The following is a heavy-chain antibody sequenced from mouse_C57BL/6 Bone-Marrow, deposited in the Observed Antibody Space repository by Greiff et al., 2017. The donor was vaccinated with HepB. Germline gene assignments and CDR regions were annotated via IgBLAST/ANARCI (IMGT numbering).Heavy chain of an antibody. Sequence: VQLQQSGAELVRPGASVTLSCKASGYTFTDYEMHWVKQTPVHGLEWIGAIDPETGGTAYNQKFKGKAILTADKSSSTAYMELRSLTSEDSAVYYCTRPLTRADAMDYWGQGTSVTVSS. J-gene: IGHJ4*01. CDR2: IDPETGGT. D-gene: IGHD3-1*01. CDR3: TRPLTRADAMDY. V-gene: IGHV1-15*01. CDR1: GYTFTDYE.